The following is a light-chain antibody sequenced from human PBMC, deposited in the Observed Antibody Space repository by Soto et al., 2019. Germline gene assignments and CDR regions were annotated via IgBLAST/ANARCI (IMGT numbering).Light chain of an antibody. J-gene: IGKJ1*01. V-gene: IGKV1-39*01. CDR2: GAS. CDR1: QSISNY. CDR3: QQSYSAPA. Sequence: DNQMTQSPSSLSASVGDRVTITCRTSQSISNYLNWYQQKPGKAPKLLIYGASSLQSGVPSRFSGSGSGTEFTLTISSLQPEDFATYYCQQSYSAPAFGHGTRVEIK.